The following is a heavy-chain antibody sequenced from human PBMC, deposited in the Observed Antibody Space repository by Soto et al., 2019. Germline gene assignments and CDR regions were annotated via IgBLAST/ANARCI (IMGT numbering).Heavy chain of an antibody. CDR1: GFTFSSYA. Sequence: EVQLLESGGGLVQPGGSLRLSCAASGFTFSSYAMSWVRQAPGKGLEWVSAISGSGGSTYYADSVKGRFTISRDNSKNTLYLQMTSLRVEDTAVYYCAKALLLYYYDSSGYMYYFDYWGQGTLVTVSS. D-gene: IGHD3-22*01. CDR3: AKALLLYYYDSSGYMYYFDY. CDR2: ISGSGGST. V-gene: IGHV3-23*01. J-gene: IGHJ4*02.